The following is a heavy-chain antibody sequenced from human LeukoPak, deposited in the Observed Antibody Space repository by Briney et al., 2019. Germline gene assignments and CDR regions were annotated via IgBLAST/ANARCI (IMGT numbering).Heavy chain of an antibody. J-gene: IGHJ4*02. D-gene: IGHD3-10*01. CDR1: GFTFSSYS. CDR2: ISSSSSTI. CDR3: AREGRAYYGSGPFDY. V-gene: IGHV3-48*01. Sequence: PGGSLRLSCAASGFTFSSYSMNWVRQAPGKGLEWVSYISSSSSTIYYADSVKGRFTISRDNAKNSLYLQMNSLRAEDTAVYYCAREGRAYYGSGPFDYWGQGTLVTVSS.